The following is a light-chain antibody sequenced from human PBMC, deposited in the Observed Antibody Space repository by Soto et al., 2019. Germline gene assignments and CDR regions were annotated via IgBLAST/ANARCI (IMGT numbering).Light chain of an antibody. CDR2: AAS. V-gene: IGKV1-39*01. Sequence: DIQMTQSPSSLSASVGDRVTITCRASQRITNYLNWYQQKPGKPPELLIYAASSLQSVVPPRFSGSGSGTDFTLTISSLQPEDFATYYCQQTYISPSTFGQGTKLEIK. CDR1: QRITNY. J-gene: IGKJ2*01. CDR3: QQTYISPST.